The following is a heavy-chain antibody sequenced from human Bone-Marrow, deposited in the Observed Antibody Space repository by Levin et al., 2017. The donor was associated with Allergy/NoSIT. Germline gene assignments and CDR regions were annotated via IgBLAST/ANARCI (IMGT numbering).Heavy chain of an antibody. CDR3: ARRSESGNWFDP. CDR2: IFYSGST. J-gene: IGHJ5*02. CDR1: GGSISSGGYF. Sequence: SETLSLTCTVSGGSISSGGYFWSWIRQHPGKGLEWIGYIFYSGSTYYNPSLKSRVTISVDTSKNQFSLKLSSVTAADTAVYYCARRSESGNWFDPWGQGTLVTVSS. D-gene: IGHD3-10*01. V-gene: IGHV4-31*03.